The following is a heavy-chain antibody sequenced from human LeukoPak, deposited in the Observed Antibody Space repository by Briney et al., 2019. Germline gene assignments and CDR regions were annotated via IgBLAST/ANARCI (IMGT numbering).Heavy chain of an antibody. V-gene: IGHV3-23*01. CDR1: GFTFSSDA. D-gene: IGHD3-10*01. J-gene: IGHJ4*02. CDR2: ISSSGGST. Sequence: PGGSLRLSCAASGFTFSSDAMRWVRQAPGKGLEWVSAISSSGGSTYYADSVRGRFIISRDSSKNTLYLQMNSLRAEDTAVYHCAKGQSVRGYYWGQGTLVTVSS. CDR3: AKGQSVRGYY.